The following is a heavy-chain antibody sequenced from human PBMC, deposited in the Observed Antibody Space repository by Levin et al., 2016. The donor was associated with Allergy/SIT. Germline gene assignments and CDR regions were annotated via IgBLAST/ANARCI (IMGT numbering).Heavy chain of an antibody. Sequence: ASVKVSCKASGYTFSSYDINWVRQATGQGPEWMGWMNPNSGNTGYAQKFQGRVTMTRNTSISTAYMELSSLRSEDTAVYYCARGRKYSSSSCFDYWGQGTLVTVSS. J-gene: IGHJ4*02. V-gene: IGHV1-8*01. CDR1: GYTFSSYD. D-gene: IGHD6-6*01. CDR3: ARGRKYSSSSCFDY. CDR2: MNPNSGNT.